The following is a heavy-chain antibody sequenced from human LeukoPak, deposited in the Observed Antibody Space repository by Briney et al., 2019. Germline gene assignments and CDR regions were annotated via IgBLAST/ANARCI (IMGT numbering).Heavy chain of an antibody. CDR2: INPNSGGT. CDR3: ARGQTTVTTPHYYGMDV. D-gene: IGHD4-17*01. V-gene: IGHV1-2*04. Sequence: ASVKVSCKASGYTFTGYYMHWVRQAPGQGLEWMGWINPNSGGTNYAQKFQGWVTMTRDTSISTAYMELSRLRSDDTAVYYCARGQTTVTTPHYYGMDVWGQGTTVTVSS. CDR1: GYTFTGYY. J-gene: IGHJ6*02.